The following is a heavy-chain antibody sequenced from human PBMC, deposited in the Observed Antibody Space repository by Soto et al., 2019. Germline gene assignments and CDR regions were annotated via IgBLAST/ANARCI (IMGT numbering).Heavy chain of an antibody. Sequence: QVQLQESGPGLVKPSQTLSLTCTVSGGSISSGGYYWSWIRQHPGKGLEWMGYIYYSGSTYYNTSLKSRVTISVDTSKNQFSLKLSSVTAADTAVYYCARRNRMTAFDYWGQGTLVTVSS. V-gene: IGHV4-31*03. CDR2: IYYSGST. J-gene: IGHJ4*02. CDR3: ARRNRMTAFDY. D-gene: IGHD2-15*01. CDR1: GGSISSGGYY.